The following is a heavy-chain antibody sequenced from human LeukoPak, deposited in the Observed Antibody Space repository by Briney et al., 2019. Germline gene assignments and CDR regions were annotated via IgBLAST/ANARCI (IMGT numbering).Heavy chain of an antibody. CDR2: ISYSGST. CDR1: GXSISPYH. D-gene: IGHD3-10*01. Sequence: KASETLSLTWAVSGXSISPYHGTWIRQPPGKGLEWIGYISYSGSTNYNPALKSRVTISIDTSKSQFSLKLSSVTAADTAVYYCARHLDYYGSGSYEYWGQGTLVTVSS. CDR3: ARHLDYYGSGSYEY. J-gene: IGHJ4*02. V-gene: IGHV4-59*08.